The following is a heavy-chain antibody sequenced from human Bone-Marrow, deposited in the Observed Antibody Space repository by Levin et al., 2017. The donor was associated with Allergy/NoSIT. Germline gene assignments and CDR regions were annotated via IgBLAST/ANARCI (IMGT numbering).Heavy chain of an antibody. D-gene: IGHD2-15*01. CDR1: GFTFSSYS. Sequence: GESLKISCAASGFTFSSYSMNWVRQAPGKGLEWVPSISASSSYKYYADSVKGRFTISRDNAKNSMALEMNRLTPEDTAVIYCATANRAGSPDYWGQGILVIVSS. CDR2: ISASSSYK. J-gene: IGHJ4*02. CDR3: ATANRAGSPDY. V-gene: IGHV3-21*01.